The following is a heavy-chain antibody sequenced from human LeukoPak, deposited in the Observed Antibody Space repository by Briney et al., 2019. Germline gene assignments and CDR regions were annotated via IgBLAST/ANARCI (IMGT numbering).Heavy chain of an antibody. CDR1: GFTFSSYA. CDR2: IGGSDNNT. CDR3: AKEPLYCSSISCLNWFDP. D-gene: IGHD2-2*01. Sequence: PGGSLRLSCAASGFTFSSYAMSWVRQAPGKGLEWVSAIGGSDNNTYYADSVKGRFTISRDNSKNTVYLQMNSLRAEDTAVYYCAKEPLYCSSISCLNWFDPWGQGTLVTVSS. J-gene: IGHJ5*02. V-gene: IGHV3-23*01.